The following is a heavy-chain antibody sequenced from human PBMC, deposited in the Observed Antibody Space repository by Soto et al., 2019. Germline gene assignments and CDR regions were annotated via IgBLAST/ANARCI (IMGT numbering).Heavy chain of an antibody. CDR2: IKSKTDGGTT. J-gene: IGHJ3*02. D-gene: IGHD2-21*02. Sequence: EVQLVESGGGLVKPGGSLRLSCAASGFTFSNAWMSWVRQAPGKGLEWVGRIKSKTDGGTTDYAAPVKGRFTISRDDSKNTLYLQMNSLKTDDTAVYYCTSTVTAILIDAFDIWGQGTMVTVSS. CDR3: TSTVTAILIDAFDI. V-gene: IGHV3-15*01. CDR1: GFTFSNAW.